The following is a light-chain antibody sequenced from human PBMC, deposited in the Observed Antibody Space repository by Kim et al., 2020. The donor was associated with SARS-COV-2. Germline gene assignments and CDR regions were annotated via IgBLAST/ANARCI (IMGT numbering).Light chain of an antibody. J-gene: IGKJ1*01. Sequence: DIQMTQFPSTLSASVGDRVTITCRASQSISSWLAWYQQKPGKAPNLLIYDASSLERGVPSRFSGSGSGTEFTLTISSLQPDDFATYYCQQYHNYPRTFGQGTKVDIK. CDR3: QQYHNYPRT. CDR2: DAS. V-gene: IGKV1-5*01. CDR1: QSISSW.